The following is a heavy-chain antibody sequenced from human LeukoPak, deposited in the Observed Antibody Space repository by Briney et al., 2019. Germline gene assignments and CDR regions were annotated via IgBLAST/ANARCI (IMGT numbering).Heavy chain of an antibody. CDR3: ARLTYYDYVWGSYRYYFDY. CDR1: GGSFSGYY. CDR2: INHSGST. J-gene: IGHJ4*02. D-gene: IGHD3-16*02. Sequence: SETLSLTCAVYGGSFSGYYWSWIRQPPGKGLEWIGEINHSGSTNYNPSLKSRVTISVDTSKNQFSLKLSSMTAADTAVYYCARLTYYDYVWGSYRYYFDYWGQGTLVTVSS. V-gene: IGHV4-34*01.